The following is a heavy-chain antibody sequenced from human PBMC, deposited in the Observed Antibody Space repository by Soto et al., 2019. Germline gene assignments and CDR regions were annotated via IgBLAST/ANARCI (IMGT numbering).Heavy chain of an antibody. D-gene: IGHD6-19*01. J-gene: IGHJ4*02. CDR3: SKDLQFSCWQSSQPFDY. CDR2: INGSGGST. CDR1: GFTFSSHA. V-gene: IGHV3-23*01. Sequence: EVQLLESGGGLVQPGGSLRLSCAVSGFTFSSHAMSWVRQAPGRGLEWVSSINGSGGSTYYAYSVKGRFTFSRDKSKYTLYLQMNSLSVEDTAVCDCSKDLQFSCWQSSQPFDYWGQGTQVTVSS.